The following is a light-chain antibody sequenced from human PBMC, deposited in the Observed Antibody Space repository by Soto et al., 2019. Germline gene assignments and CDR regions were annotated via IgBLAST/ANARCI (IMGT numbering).Light chain of an antibody. CDR2: GAS. Sequence: IVLTQSPGTLSLSPGERATLSCRASQSVSSSYLAWYQQKPGQAPRLLIYGASSRAIGIPDRFSGSGSGTDFTLTISRLEPEDFAVYYCQQYNNWPRTFGQGTKVDIK. CDR3: QQYNNWPRT. J-gene: IGKJ1*01. V-gene: IGKV3-20*01. CDR1: QSVSSSY.